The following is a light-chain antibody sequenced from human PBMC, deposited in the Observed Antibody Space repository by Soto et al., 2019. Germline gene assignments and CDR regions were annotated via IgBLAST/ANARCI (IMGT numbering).Light chain of an antibody. CDR1: SSNIGNNY. V-gene: IGLV1-51*01. CDR2: DNI. Sequence: QSVLTQPPSVSAAPGQTVTISCSGSSSNIGNNYVSWYQQLPGTAPQLLIYDNIERPSGIPDRFSGSKSGTSATLGITGLQAGDEADYYCGTWASSLSAVVFGGGTKLTVL. CDR3: GTWASSLSAVV. J-gene: IGLJ2*01.